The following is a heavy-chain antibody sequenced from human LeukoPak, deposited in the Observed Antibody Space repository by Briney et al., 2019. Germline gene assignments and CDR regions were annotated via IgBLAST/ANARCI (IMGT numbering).Heavy chain of an antibody. Sequence: SVKVSCKASGGTFSSYAISWVRQAPGQGLEWMGGIIPIFGTANYAQKFQGRVTITTDESTSTAYMELSSLRSEDAAVYYCARDYAMGPAAISWFDLWGQGTLVTVSS. CDR3: ARDYAMGPAAISWFDL. CDR1: GGTFSSYA. D-gene: IGHD2-2*02. J-gene: IGHJ5*02. CDR2: IIPIFGTA. V-gene: IGHV1-69*05.